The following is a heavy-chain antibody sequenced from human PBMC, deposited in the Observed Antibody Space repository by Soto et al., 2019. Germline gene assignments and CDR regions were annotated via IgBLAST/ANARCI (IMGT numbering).Heavy chain of an antibody. Sequence: GASVKVSCKASGYTFTSYAMHWVRQAPGQRLEWMGWINAGNGNTKYSQKFQGRVTITRDTSASTAYMELSSLRSEDTAVYYCARGRSTAARNWFDPWGQGTLVTVSS. V-gene: IGHV1-3*01. CDR1: GYTFTSYA. CDR3: ARGRSTAARNWFDP. D-gene: IGHD6-6*01. CDR2: INAGNGNT. J-gene: IGHJ5*02.